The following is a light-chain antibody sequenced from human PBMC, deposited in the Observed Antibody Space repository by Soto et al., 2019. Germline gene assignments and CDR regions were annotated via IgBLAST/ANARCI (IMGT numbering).Light chain of an antibody. CDR3: QHYVERSPIT. J-gene: IGKJ5*01. CDR1: QSVSSR. V-gene: IGKV3-20*01. CDR2: GAS. Sequence: EIVMTQSPGTLSLSPGERATLSCRASQSVSSRLAWYQQKPGQAPRLLISGASSRATGIPDRFSGSGSGTDFTLTISRLEPEDFALYYRQHYVERSPITLGQGTRLEIK.